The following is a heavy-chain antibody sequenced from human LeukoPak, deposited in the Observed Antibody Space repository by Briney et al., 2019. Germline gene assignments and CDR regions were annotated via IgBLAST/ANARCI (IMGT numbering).Heavy chain of an antibody. CDR2: INLNSGGT. V-gene: IGHV1-2*02. D-gene: IGHD2-21*02. Sequence: ASVKVSCKASGYTFTAYYMHWVRQAPGQGLEWMGWINLNSGGTKYAQNFQGRVTMTRDTSISAAYMELSRLGSDDTAIYYCARVAGGDWYYFDFWGQGTLVTVSS. CDR1: GYTFTAYY. CDR3: ARVAGGDWYYFDF. J-gene: IGHJ4*02.